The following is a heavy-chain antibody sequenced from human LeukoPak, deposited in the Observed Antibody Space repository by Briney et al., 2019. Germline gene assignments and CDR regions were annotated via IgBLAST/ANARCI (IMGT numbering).Heavy chain of an antibody. CDR3: ARGCSSTSCWLRMAV. Sequence: PSETLSLTCTVSGVSITNYYWSWIRQPTGKGLEWIGRIYTSGSTSYNPSLMSRVTMSVDTSKNQFSLKLSSVTAADTAVYYCARGCSSTSCWLRMAVWGPGTTVTVSS. CDR1: GVSITNYY. J-gene: IGHJ6*02. D-gene: IGHD2-2*01. V-gene: IGHV4-4*07. CDR2: IYTSGST.